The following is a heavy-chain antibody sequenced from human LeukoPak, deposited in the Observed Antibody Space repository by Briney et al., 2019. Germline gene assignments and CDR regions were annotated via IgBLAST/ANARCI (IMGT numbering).Heavy chain of an antibody. CDR3: ARLKYYYDSSGYRAEYFQH. Sequence: PSETLSLTCTVSGYSISSGYYWGWIRQPPGKGLEWIGSIYHSGSTYYNPSLKGRVTISVYTSKNQFSLKLSFVTAADTAVYYCARLKYYYDSSGYRAEYFQHWGQGTLVTVSS. V-gene: IGHV4-38-2*02. J-gene: IGHJ1*01. D-gene: IGHD3-22*01. CDR1: GYSISSGYY. CDR2: IYHSGST.